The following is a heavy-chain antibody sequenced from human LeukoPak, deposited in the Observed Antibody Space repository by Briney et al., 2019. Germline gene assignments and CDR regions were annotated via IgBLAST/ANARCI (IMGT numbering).Heavy chain of an antibody. J-gene: IGHJ4*02. CDR2: ISHSGRT. Sequence: SQTLSLTCAVAGGSISSSNWGSWVRQPPGKGREWIGEISHSGRTNYNPSLKSRVTISVAKSKNPFSLKMSSVTAADTAVYYCARVSAAGTFDYWGQGTLVTVSS. V-gene: IGHV4-4*02. D-gene: IGHD6-13*01. CDR1: GGSISSSNW. CDR3: ARVSAAGTFDY.